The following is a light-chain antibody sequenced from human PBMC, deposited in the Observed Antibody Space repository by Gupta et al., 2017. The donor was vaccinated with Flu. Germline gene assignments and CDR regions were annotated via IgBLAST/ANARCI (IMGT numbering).Light chain of an antibody. Sequence: DNHMIQYPPSVSASAGDRVTITCRASQGISSWLAWYQQKPGKAPKLLIYAASSLQSGVPSRFSGSGSGTDFTLTISSLQPEDFATYYCQQANSSPITFGGGTKVEIK. CDR2: AAS. CDR3: QQANSSPIT. V-gene: IGKV1-12*01. J-gene: IGKJ4*01. CDR1: QGISSW.